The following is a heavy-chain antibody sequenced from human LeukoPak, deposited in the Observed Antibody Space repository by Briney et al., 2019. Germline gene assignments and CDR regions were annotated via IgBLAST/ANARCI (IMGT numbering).Heavy chain of an antibody. CDR1: GYTFTGYY. CDR2: INPNSGGT. J-gene: IGHJ3*02. CDR3: ARDRSGLRYFDWLRTNDAFDI. Sequence: GASVKVSCKASGYTFTGYYMQWVRQAPGQGLEWMGWINPNSGGTNYAQKFQGRVTMTRDTSISTAYMELSRLRSDDTAVYYCARDRSGLRYFDWLRTNDAFDIWGQGTMVTVSS. D-gene: IGHD3-9*01. V-gene: IGHV1-2*02.